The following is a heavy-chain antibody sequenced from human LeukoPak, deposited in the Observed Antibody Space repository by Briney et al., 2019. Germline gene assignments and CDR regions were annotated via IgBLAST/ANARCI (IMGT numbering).Heavy chain of an antibody. D-gene: IGHD3-22*01. J-gene: IGHJ5*02. Sequence: ASVKVSCKASGYTFISYGITGVRPAPGQGLGWMGWISAYKGNTKYEQKLQSRATMTTDTSTSTGYMELRSLRSDDTAMYCCAGCDVSSGLDWFDPWGQGTLVTVSS. CDR1: GYTFISYG. V-gene: IGHV1-18*01. CDR3: AGCDVSSGLDWFDP. CDR2: ISAYKGNT.